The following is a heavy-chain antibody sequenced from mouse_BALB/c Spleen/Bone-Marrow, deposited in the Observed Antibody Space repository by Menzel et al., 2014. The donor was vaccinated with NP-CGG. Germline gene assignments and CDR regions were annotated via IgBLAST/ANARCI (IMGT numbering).Heavy chain of an antibody. J-gene: IGHJ2*01. D-gene: IGHD1-1*01. CDR1: GFTFSNYW. CDR2: IRLKSNNYAT. V-gene: IGHV6-6*02. CDR3: TRHYYGSSFDY. Sequence: EVKVVESGGGLVQPGGSMKLSCVASGFTFSNYWMNWVRQSPEKGLEWVAEIRLKSNNYATHYAESVKGRFTISRDDSKSSVYLQMNSLRAEDTGIYYCTRHYYGSSFDYWGQGTTLTVSS.